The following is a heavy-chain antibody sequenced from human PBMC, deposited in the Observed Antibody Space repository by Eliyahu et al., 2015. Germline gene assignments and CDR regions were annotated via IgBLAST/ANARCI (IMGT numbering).Heavy chain of an antibody. Sequence: EVQLLESGGGLVQPGGSLRLSCAXXGFXFXNYALSWVRQAPGKGLEWVSAIVDSSGGTFYADSVKGRFTISRDNSKSTLYLQMNSLRAEDTAVYYCAKDLLRFDFFDHWGQGILVTVSS. J-gene: IGHJ4*02. CDR1: GFXFXNYA. D-gene: IGHD3-10*01. CDR2: IVDSSGGT. V-gene: IGHV3-23*01. CDR3: AKDLLRFDFFDH.